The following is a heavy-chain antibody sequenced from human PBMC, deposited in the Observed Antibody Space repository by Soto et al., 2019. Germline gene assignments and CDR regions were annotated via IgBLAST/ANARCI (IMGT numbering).Heavy chain of an antibody. CDR1: GFIVSDNY. Sequence: EVQLVETGGGLVQPGVSLSLSCAASGFIVSDNYMNWVRQAPGKGLEWLSVVYSGSATYYADSVKGRFTISRDNSKNTVFLQMNSLRVEDTAVYYCARGKSGYLTFDYGGQGTLVTVSS. D-gene: IGHD3-22*01. CDR2: VYSGSAT. CDR3: ARGKSGYLTFDY. J-gene: IGHJ4*02. V-gene: IGHV3-53*02.